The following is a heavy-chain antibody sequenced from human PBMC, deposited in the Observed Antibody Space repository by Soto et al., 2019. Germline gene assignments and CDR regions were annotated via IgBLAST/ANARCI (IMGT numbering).Heavy chain of an antibody. CDR1: GFTFSSYG. V-gene: IGHV3-30*18. J-gene: IGHJ4*02. Sequence: PGGSLRLSCAASGFTFSSYGMHWVRQAPGKGLEWVAVISYDGSNKYYADSVKGRFTISRDNSKNTLYLQMNSLRAEDTAVYYCAKEFPDNPKGYYFDYWGQGTLVTVSS. CDR2: ISYDGSNK. D-gene: IGHD1-20*01. CDR3: AKEFPDNPKGYYFDY.